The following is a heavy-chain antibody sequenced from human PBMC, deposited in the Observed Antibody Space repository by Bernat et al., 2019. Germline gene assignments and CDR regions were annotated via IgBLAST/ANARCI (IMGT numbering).Heavy chain of an antibody. CDR3: AKDLRRILYTRDAFDI. D-gene: IGHD3-9*01. CDR1: GFTFSGYA. J-gene: IGHJ3*02. Sequence: GRLGGAGGGLVRPGGSLRRSCAASGFTFSGYAMSWVRQAPGKGLEWVSAISGSGGSTYYADSVKGRFTISSDNSKNTLYLQMNSLRAEDTAVYYCAKDLRRILYTRDAFDIWGQGTMVTVSS. CDR2: ISGSGGST. V-gene: IGHV3-23*04.